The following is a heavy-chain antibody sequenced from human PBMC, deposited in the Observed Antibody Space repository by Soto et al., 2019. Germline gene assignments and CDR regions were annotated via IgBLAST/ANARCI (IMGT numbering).Heavy chain of an antibody. D-gene: IGHD2-2*01. CDR2: ISAYNGNT. J-gene: IGHJ3*02. CDR3: ARDWGDRCSSTSCYFSGLYAFEI. V-gene: IGHV1-18*04. Sequence: ASVKVSCKASGYTFTSYGISWVRQAPGQGLEWMGWISAYNGNTNYAQKLQGRVTMTTDTSTSTAYMELRSLRSDDTAVYYCARDWGDRCSSTSCYFSGLYAFEIWGQGTMVTVSS. CDR1: GYTFTSYG.